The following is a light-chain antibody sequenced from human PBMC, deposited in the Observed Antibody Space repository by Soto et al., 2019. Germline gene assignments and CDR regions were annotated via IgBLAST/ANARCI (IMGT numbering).Light chain of an antibody. CDR3: QTWGTGIRVV. J-gene: IGLJ2*01. Sequence: QLVLTQSPSASASLXASVKXXXTXSSDYSTYAVAWHQQQPEKGPRYLMRLNSDGIHSKGDGIPDRFSGSSSGAERYLTISSLQSEDEADYYCQTWGTGIRVVFGGGTKLTVL. V-gene: IGLV4-69*01. CDR2: LNSDGIH. CDR1: SDYSTYA.